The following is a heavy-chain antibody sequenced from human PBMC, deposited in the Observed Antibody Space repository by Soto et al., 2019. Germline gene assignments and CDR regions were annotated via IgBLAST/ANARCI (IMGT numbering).Heavy chain of an antibody. Sequence: QVQLVESGRGVVQPGRSLRLSCAASGFTFSSYGMHWVRQAPGKGLEWVAVIWYDGSNKYYADSVKGRFTISRDNSKNTLYLQMNSLRAEDTAVYYCARDPIAYCSSTSCYPGPWGQGTLVTVSS. J-gene: IGHJ5*02. V-gene: IGHV3-33*01. D-gene: IGHD2-2*01. CDR2: IWYDGSNK. CDR3: ARDPIAYCSSTSCYPGP. CDR1: GFTFSSYG.